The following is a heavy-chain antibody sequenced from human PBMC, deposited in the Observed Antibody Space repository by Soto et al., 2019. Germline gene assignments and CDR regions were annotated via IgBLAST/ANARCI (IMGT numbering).Heavy chain of an antibody. V-gene: IGHV4-34*01. CDR2: INHSGST. D-gene: IGHD3-10*01. CDR1: GRSFSGYY. J-gene: IGHJ4*02. CDR3: ARFAAHMVRGVIIRGHCDY. Sequence: SSETLSLTCAVYGRSFSGYYWCWIRQHPGKGLEWIGEINHSGSTNYNPSLKSRVTISVDTSKIQFSLQLSSVTAADTAVYYCARFAAHMVRGVIIRGHCDYWGQGTLVTVSS.